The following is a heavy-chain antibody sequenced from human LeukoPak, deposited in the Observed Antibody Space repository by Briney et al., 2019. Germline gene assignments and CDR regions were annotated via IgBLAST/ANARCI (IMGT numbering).Heavy chain of an antibody. J-gene: IGHJ1*01. Sequence: ASVKVSCKASGYTFTGYHMHWVRQAPGQGLEWMGWINPNSGGTNYAQKFQGRVTMTRDTSISTAYMELSRLRSDDTAVYYCAREDYYDSSGYYKNKEYFHHWGQGTLVTVSS. D-gene: IGHD3-22*01. CDR2: INPNSGGT. CDR1: GYTFTGYH. V-gene: IGHV1-2*02. CDR3: AREDYYDSSGYYKNKEYFHH.